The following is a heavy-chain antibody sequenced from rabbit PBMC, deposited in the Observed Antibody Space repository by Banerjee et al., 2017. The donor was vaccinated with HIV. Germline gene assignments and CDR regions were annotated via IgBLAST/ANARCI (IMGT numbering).Heavy chain of an antibody. CDR3: ARDDSSDWGWEFNL. J-gene: IGHJ4*01. V-gene: IGHV1S45*01. CDR2: IDTGSGST. D-gene: IGHD4-1*01. CDR1: KLDFSSSYW. Sequence: QEQLVEYGGDLVQPEGSLTLTCKASKLDFSSSYWICWVRQAPGKGLEWIGCIDTGSGSTYYASWAKGRFTISKTSSTTVTLQMTSLTAADTATYFCARDDSSDWGWEFNLWGPGTLVTVS.